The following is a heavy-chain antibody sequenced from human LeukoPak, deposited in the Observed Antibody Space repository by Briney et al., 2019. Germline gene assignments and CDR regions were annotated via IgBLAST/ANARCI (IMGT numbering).Heavy chain of an antibody. D-gene: IGHD5-12*01. CDR3: ARGGYSGYDFPNWFDP. CDR1: GYTFTTYA. V-gene: IGHV1-3*01. J-gene: IGHJ5*02. Sequence: ASVKVSCKASGYTFTTYAMHWVRQAPGQRLEWMGWINAGIGNTKYSQNFQGRVTITRDTSATTAYMELSSLRSEDTAVYYCARGGYSGYDFPNWFDPWGQGTLVTVSS. CDR2: INAGIGNT.